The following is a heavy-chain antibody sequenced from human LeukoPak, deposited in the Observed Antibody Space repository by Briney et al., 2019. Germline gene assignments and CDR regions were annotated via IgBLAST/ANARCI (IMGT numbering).Heavy chain of an antibody. D-gene: IGHD7-27*01. CDR2: INPSAGST. CDR3: ARDLTGDPHYYFYYGMDV. J-gene: IGHJ6*02. CDR1: GYTFINYY. Sequence: ASVKVSCKASGYTFINYYIHWVRQAPGQGLEWMGIINPSAGSTTYAQKFQGRVTMTRDTSTSTVDMELSSLGSEDTAVCYCARDLTGDPHYYFYYGMDVWGQGTTVTVSS. V-gene: IGHV1-46*01.